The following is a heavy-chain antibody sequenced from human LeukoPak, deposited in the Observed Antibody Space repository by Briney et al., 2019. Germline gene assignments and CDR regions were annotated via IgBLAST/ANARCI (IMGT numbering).Heavy chain of an antibody. CDR1: GGSFSGYY. CDR2: INHSGST. J-gene: IGHJ3*02. V-gene: IGHV4-34*01. CDR3: AGGIIVGAPDAFDI. D-gene: IGHD1-26*01. Sequence: SETLSLTCAVYGGSFSGYYWSWIRQPPGKGLEWIGEINHSGSTNYNPSLKSRVTISVDTSKNQFSLKLSSVTAADTAVYYCAGGIIVGAPDAFDIWGQGTMVTVSS.